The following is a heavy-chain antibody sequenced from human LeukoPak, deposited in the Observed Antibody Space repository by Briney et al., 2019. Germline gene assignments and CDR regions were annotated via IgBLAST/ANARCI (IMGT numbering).Heavy chain of an antibody. Sequence: PSETLSLTCAVYGGSFSGYYWSWIRQPPGKGLEWIGEISHSGSTNYNPSLKSRVTISVDTSKNPFSLKLSSVTAADTAVYYCPRRYGSGGSCYFLTVRWFDPWGQGTLVTVSS. CDR3: PRRYGSGGSCYFLTVRWFDP. J-gene: IGHJ5*02. D-gene: IGHD2-15*01. CDR2: ISHSGST. CDR1: GGSFSGYY. V-gene: IGHV4-34*01.